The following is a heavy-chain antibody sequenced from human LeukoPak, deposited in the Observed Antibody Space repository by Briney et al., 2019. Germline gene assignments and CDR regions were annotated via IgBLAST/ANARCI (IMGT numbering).Heavy chain of an antibody. CDR3: ARVGQTDTTYRWFDP. J-gene: IGHJ5*02. V-gene: IGHV3-7*01. D-gene: IGHD1-1*01. CDR2: IKQDGSAK. Sequence: GGSLRLSCAASGFTFSTYWMSWVRQAPGKGLEWVANIKQDGSAKYYVDSVKGRFIISRDNAKNSLCLQMNSLRIEDTAVYYCARVGQTDTTYRWFDPWGQGTLVTVSS. CDR1: GFTFSTYW.